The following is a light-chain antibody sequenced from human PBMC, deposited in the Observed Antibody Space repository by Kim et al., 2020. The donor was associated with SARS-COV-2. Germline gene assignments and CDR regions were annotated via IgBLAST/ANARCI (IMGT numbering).Light chain of an antibody. CDR3: SSYTSTTTLGV. CDR1: SSDVGTYDY. J-gene: IGLJ2*01. CDR2: DVS. Sequence: QSIPISCTGTSSDVGTYDYVSWYQQHPGKAPKLMIYDVSDRPSGVSNRFSGSKSGNTASLTISGLQAEDEAYYYCSSYTSTTTLGVFGGGTQLTVL. V-gene: IGLV2-14*03.